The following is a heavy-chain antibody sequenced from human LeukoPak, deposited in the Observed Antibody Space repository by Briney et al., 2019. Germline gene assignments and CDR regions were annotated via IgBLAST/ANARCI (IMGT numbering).Heavy chain of an antibody. J-gene: IGHJ6*03. CDR2: ISSSSSYI. CDR3: ARVPPLGYCSGGSCLLYYYYYMDV. CDR1: GFTFSSYS. Sequence: GGSLRLSCAASGFTFSSYSMNWVRQAPGKGLEWVSSISSSSSYIYYADSVKGRFTISRDNAKNSLYPQMNSLRAEDTALYYCARVPPLGYCSGGSCLLYYYYYMDVWGKGTTVTVSS. D-gene: IGHD2-15*01. V-gene: IGHV3-21*01.